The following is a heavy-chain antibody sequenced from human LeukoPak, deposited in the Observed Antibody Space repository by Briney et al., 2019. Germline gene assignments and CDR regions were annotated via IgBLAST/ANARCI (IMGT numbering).Heavy chain of an antibody. CDR3: AKTKYSSSWDANWFDP. CDR1: GFTFSSYG. J-gene: IGHJ5*02. CDR2: IWYDGSNK. D-gene: IGHD6-13*01. Sequence: GGSLRLSCAASGFTFSSYGMHWVRQAPGKGLEWVAVIWYDGSNKYYADSVKGRFTISRDNSKNTLYLQMNSLRAEDTAVYYCAKTKYSSSWDANWFDPWGQGTLVTVSS. V-gene: IGHV3-30*02.